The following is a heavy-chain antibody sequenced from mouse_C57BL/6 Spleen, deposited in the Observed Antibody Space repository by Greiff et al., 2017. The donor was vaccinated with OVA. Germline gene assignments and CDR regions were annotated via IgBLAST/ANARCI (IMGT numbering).Heavy chain of an antibody. CDR2: ISGGGGNT. J-gene: IGHJ4*01. V-gene: IGHV5-9*04. Sequence: EVKLMESGGGLVKPGGSLKLSCAASGFTFSSYTMSWVRQTPEQRLEWVATISGGGGNTYYPDSVKGRSTITRDNAKNTLYMQMSSLRSEDTAVYYCARDEFIYAMDYGGQGTSVTVSS. CDR3: ARDEFIYAMDY. CDR1: GFTFSSYT. D-gene: IGHD1-1*01.